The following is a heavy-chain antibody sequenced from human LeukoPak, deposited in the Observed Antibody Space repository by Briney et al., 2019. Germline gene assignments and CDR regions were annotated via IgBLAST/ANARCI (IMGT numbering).Heavy chain of an antibody. CDR3: ARPLRAPSAERNWFDP. Sequence: SQTLSLTCTVSGGSISSGSYYWSWIRQPAGKGLEWIGRIYTSGSTNYNPSLKSRVTISVDTSKNQFSLKLSSVTAADTAVYYCARPLRAPSAERNWFDPWGQGPLVTVSS. D-gene: IGHD1-26*01. CDR1: GGSISSGSYY. V-gene: IGHV4-61*02. CDR2: IYTSGST. J-gene: IGHJ5*02.